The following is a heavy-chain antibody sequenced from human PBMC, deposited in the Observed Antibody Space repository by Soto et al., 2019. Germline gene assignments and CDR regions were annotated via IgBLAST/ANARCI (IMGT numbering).Heavy chain of an antibody. J-gene: IGHJ6*02. D-gene: IGHD2-15*01. CDR3: ARDRPSYCSGGSCYHEGGMDV. CDR2: ISAYNGNT. V-gene: IGHV1-18*01. Sequence: ASVKVSCKASGGTFSSYAISWVRQAPGQGLEWMGWISAYNGNTNYAQKLQGRVTMTTDTPTSTAYMELRSLRSDDTAVYYCARDRPSYCSGGSCYHEGGMDVWGQGTTVTVSS. CDR1: GGTFSSYA.